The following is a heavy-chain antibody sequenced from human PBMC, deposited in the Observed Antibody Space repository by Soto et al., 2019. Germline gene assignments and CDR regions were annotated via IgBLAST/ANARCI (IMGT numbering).Heavy chain of an antibody. D-gene: IGHD6-19*01. V-gene: IGHV3-30*18. CDR1: GLMFSSYG. J-gene: IGHJ4*02. CDR2: ISSNGTNK. CDR3: AKGRVGSVKFDY. Sequence: GGSLRLSCAASGLMFSSYGMHWVRQAPGKELEWVAAISSNGTNKHYADSVKGRFSVSRDNSKNTLYLQMNSLRPEDTAVFYCAKGRVGSVKFDYWGQGTLVTVSS.